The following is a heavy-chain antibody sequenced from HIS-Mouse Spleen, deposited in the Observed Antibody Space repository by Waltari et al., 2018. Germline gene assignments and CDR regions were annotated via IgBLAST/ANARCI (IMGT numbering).Heavy chain of an antibody. Sequence: QVQLVQSGAEVKKPGASVKVSCKASGYTFTSYDINWVRQATGQELEWMGWMKPNSGNTGYEKKFQGRVTITRNTSRSTAYMELSSLRSEDTAVYYCARGLTGYYYYYYGMDVWGQGTTVTVSS. J-gene: IGHJ6*02. CDR1: GYTFTSYD. CDR2: MKPNSGNT. CDR3: ARGLTGYYYYYYGMDV. V-gene: IGHV1-8*01. D-gene: IGHD7-27*01.